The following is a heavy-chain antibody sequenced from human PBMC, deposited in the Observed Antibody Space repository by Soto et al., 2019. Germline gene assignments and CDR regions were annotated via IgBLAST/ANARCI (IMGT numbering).Heavy chain of an antibody. V-gene: IGHV3-30*18. D-gene: IGHD3-9*01. J-gene: IGHJ4*02. Sequence: GGSLRLSCAAPGFIFSDFGMSWVRQAPGKGLEWVAVTSFDGSHEYYAASAKGRFTISRDNSKNMLLLQMDNVRAEDTAVYYCAKSPSKARDYEVLAGYSGYFDSWGLGTLVTVSS. CDR2: TSFDGSHE. CDR3: AKSPSKARDYEVLAGYSGYFDS. CDR1: GFIFSDFG.